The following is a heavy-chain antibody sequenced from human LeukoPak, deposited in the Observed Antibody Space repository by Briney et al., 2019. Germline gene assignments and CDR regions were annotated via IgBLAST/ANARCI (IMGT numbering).Heavy chain of an antibody. V-gene: IGHV1-69*05. J-gene: IGHJ4*02. CDR2: IIPIFGTA. CDR3: ARETDRYDSSGYYSY. Sequence: ASVKVSCKASGGTFSSYAISWVRQAPGQGLEWMGGIIPIFGTANYAQKFQGRVTITTDESTSTAYMELSSLRSEDTAVYYCARETDRYDSSGYYSYWGQGTLVTVSS. CDR1: GGTFSSYA. D-gene: IGHD3-22*01.